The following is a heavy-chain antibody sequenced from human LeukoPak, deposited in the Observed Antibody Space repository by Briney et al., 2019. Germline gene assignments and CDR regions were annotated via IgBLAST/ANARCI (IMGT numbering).Heavy chain of an antibody. CDR3: ARLKYYFDY. Sequence: PGGSLRLSCAASGFTFSSYGMHWVRQAPGKGLEWVAVIWYDGSNKYYADSVKGRFTISRDNSKNTLYLQMNSLRAEDTAVYYCARLKYYFDYWGQGTLVTVSS. V-gene: IGHV3-33*01. J-gene: IGHJ4*02. CDR1: GFTFSSYG. CDR2: IWYDGSNK.